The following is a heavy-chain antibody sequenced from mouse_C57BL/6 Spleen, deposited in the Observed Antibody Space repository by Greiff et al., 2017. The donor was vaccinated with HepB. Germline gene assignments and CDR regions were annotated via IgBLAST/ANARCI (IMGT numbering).Heavy chain of an antibody. Sequence: EVQLQESGPELVKPGASVKMSCKASGYTFTDYNMHWVKQSHGKSLEWIGYINPNNGGTSYNQKFKGKATLTVNKSSSTAYMELRSLTSEDSAVYYCARGYYGSSIFDYWGQGTTLTVSS. CDR3: ARGYYGSSIFDY. D-gene: IGHD1-1*01. CDR1: GYTFTDYN. CDR2: INPNNGGT. V-gene: IGHV1-22*01. J-gene: IGHJ2*01.